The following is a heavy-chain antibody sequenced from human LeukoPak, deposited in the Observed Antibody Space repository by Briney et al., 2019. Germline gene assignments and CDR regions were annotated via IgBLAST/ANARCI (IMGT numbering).Heavy chain of an antibody. V-gene: IGHV3-49*03. J-gene: IGHJ4*02. CDR2: IRSKAYGGTT. CDR1: GFTFGDYA. Sequence: GGSLRLSCTASGFTFGDYAMSWFRQAPGKGLEWVGFIRSKAYGGTTEYAASVKGRFTISRDDSKSIAYLQMNSLKTEDTAVYYCTEWSSYYDSSGYLGRSNWGQGTLVTVSS. D-gene: IGHD3-22*01. CDR3: TEWSSYYDSSGYLGRSN.